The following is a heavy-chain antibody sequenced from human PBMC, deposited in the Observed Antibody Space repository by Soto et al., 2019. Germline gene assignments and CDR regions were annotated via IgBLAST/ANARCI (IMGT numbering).Heavy chain of an antibody. V-gene: IGHV3-30*04. J-gene: IGHJ5*02. Sequence: GGSLRLSCAASGFTFSSYAMHWVRQAPGKGLEWVAVISYDGSNKYYADSVKGRFTISRDNSKNTLYLQMNSLRAEDTAVYYCVRDPLKGYSSSGDNWFDPWGQGTLVTVSS. D-gene: IGHD6-13*01. CDR3: VRDPLKGYSSSGDNWFDP. CDR1: GFTFSSYA. CDR2: ISYDGSNK.